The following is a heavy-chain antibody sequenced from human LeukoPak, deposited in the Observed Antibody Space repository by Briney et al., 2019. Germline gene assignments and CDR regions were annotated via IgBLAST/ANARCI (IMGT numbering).Heavy chain of an antibody. V-gene: IGHV1-24*01. J-gene: IGHJ4*02. CDR2: FDPEDGET. CDR3: ATVELWPDY. Sequence: ASVKVSCKASGYTFTSYGISWVRQAPGKGLEWMGGFDPEDGETIYAQKFQGRVTMTEDTSTDTAYMELSSLRSEDTAVYYCATVELWPDYWGQGTLVTVSS. D-gene: IGHD5-18*01. CDR1: GYTFTSYG.